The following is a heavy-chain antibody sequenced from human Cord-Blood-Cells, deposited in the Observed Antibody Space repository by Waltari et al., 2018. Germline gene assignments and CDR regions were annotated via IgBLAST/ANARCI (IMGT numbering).Heavy chain of an antibody. V-gene: IGHV1-24*01. CDR1: VYTLTEFS. CDR2: FDPEDGET. CDR3: ATTGAYYDFWSGYSHFDY. D-gene: IGHD3-3*01. Sequence: QVQLVQSGAEVKQPGASVKVSCKVSVYTLTEFSMHWVRQAPGKGLEWMGGFDPEDGETIYAQKFQGRVTMTEDTSTDTAYMELSSLRSEDTAVYYCATTGAYYDFWSGYSHFDYWGQGTLVTVSS. J-gene: IGHJ4*02.